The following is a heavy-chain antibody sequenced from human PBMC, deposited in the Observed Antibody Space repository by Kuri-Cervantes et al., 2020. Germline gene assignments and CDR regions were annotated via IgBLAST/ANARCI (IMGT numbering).Heavy chain of an antibody. CDR1: GYTFTSYD. D-gene: IGHD3-10*01. Sequence: ASVKVSCKASGYTFTSYDINWVRQATGQGLEWMGWMNPNSGNTGYAQKFQGRVTITRNTSISTAYMELSSLRSEDTAVYYCARRALNSAPGDYWGQGTLVTDSS. J-gene: IGHJ4*02. V-gene: IGHV1-8*02. CDR2: MNPNSGNT. CDR3: ARRALNSAPGDY.